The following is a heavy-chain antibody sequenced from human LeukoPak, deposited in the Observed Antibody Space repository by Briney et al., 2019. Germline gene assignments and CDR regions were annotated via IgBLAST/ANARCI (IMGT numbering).Heavy chain of an antibody. J-gene: IGHJ4*02. CDR2: IYTSGST. CDR3: ARSACYGDYPIDY. D-gene: IGHD4-17*01. Sequence: SDTLSLTCTVSGGSNGTYYWRWIRQSAGKGLERIGRIYTSGSTKSNPSLKSRVTISLDESKNQFSLNLNSVTAADTAVYYCARSACYGDYPIDYWGQGTLVTVSS. CDR1: GGSNGTYY. V-gene: IGHV4-4*07.